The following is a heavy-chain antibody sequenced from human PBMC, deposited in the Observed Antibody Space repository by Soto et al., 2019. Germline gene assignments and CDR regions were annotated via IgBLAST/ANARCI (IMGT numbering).Heavy chain of an antibody. CDR1: GASISGFY. CDR2: IYATGTT. J-gene: IGHJ5*02. D-gene: IGHD1-1*01. Sequence: SETLSLTCTVSGASISGFYWSWIRKSAGKGLEWIGRIYATGTTDYNPSLKSRVMMSVDTSKKQFSLKLRSVTAADTAVYYCVRDGTKTLRDWFDPWGQGMSVTVSS. CDR3: VRDGTKTLRDWFDP. V-gene: IGHV4-4*07.